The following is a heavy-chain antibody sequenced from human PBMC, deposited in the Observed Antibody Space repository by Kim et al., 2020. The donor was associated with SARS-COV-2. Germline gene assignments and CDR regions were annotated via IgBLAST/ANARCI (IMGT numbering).Heavy chain of an antibody. CDR1: GFTFTGHA. D-gene: IGHD2-21*01. V-gene: IGHV3-23*01. J-gene: IGHJ4*02. Sequence: GASLRLSCTTSGFTFTGHAMSWVRQAPGKGLEWVSSIDGSDGTTYYVDSVKGWFSISRDDSKYTLYLQMSALRADDTAAYYCLKGGWGWIWDYWGQGTLVTVSS. CDR3: LKGGWGWIWDY. CDR2: IDGSDGTT.